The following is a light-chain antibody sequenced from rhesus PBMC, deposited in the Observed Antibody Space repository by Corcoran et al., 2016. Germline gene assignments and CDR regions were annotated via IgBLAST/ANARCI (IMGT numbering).Light chain of an antibody. CDR1: QGISDY. J-gene: IGKJ4*01. Sequence: DIQMTQSPSSLSASVGDRATITCRASQGISDYLSWYQQKPGETPKRLIYAASTLESGVPSRFSGSGSGTDLTLTISNLQPEDFATYYCLQGYSSPLTFGGGTKVEIK. V-gene: IGKV1-36*02. CDR2: AAS. CDR3: LQGYSSPLT.